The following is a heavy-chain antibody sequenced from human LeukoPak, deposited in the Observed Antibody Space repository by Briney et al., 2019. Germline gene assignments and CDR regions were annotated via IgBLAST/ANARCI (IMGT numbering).Heavy chain of an antibody. CDR1: GGSISSSSYY. CDR3: ARVPINIVGATYFDY. CDR2: IYYSGST. D-gene: IGHD1-26*01. V-gene: IGHV4-39*07. J-gene: IGHJ4*02. Sequence: SETLSLTCTVSGGSISSSSYYWGWIRQPPGKGLEWIGSIYYSGSTYYNPSLKSRVTISVDTSKNQFSLKLSSVTAADTAVYYCARVPINIVGATYFDYWGQGTLVTVSS.